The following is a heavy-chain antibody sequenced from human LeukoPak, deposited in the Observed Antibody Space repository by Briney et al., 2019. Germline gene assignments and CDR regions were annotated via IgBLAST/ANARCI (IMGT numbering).Heavy chain of an antibody. J-gene: IGHJ4*02. CDR3: ARDGTGIAVAGTFDY. CDR2: ISTTEST. CDR1: GVSISSSY. V-gene: IGHV4-4*07. D-gene: IGHD6-19*01. Sequence: PSETLSLTCTVSGVSISSSYWSWIRQPAGKGLEWIGRISTTESTTYNPSLKSRVTMSVDTSKNQFSLRLTSVTAADTAVYYCARDGTGIAVAGTFDYWGQGTLVTVSS.